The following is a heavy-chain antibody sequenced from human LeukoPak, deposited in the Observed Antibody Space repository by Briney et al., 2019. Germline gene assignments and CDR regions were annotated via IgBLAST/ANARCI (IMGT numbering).Heavy chain of an antibody. CDR1: GFTFSSYD. D-gene: IGHD6-13*01. J-gene: IGHJ4*02. Sequence: GGSLRLSCAASGFTFSSYDMHWVRQATGKGLEWVSAIGTAGDTYYPGSVKGRFTISRENAKNSLYLQMNSLRAEDTAVYYCAKGSAAGGNYYYDYWGQGTLVTVSS. V-gene: IGHV3-13*04. CDR2: IGTAGDT. CDR3: AKGSAAGGNYYYDY.